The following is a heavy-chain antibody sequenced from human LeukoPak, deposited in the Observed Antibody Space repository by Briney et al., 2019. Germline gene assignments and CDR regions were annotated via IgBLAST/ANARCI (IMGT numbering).Heavy chain of an antibody. Sequence: PGGSLRLSCAASGFTFSSYGMSWVRQAPGKGLEWVSAISGSGGSTYYADSVKGRFTISRDNSKNTLYLQMNSLRAEDTAVYYCAKGLEPHFNYYYDSSGYYAPDYWGQGTLVTVSS. CDR2: ISGSGGST. CDR3: AKGLEPHFNYYYDSSGYYAPDY. D-gene: IGHD3-22*01. V-gene: IGHV3-23*01. CDR1: GFTFSSYG. J-gene: IGHJ4*02.